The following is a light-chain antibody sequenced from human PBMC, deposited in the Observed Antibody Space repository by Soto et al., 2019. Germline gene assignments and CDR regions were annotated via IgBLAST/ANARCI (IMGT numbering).Light chain of an antibody. CDR1: QSVSSN. CDR3: QQYNDWPPWT. J-gene: IGKJ1*01. CDR2: GAY. Sequence: EIVMTQSPATLSVSPGERATLSCRASQSVSSNLAWNQQKPGQAPRLLIYGAYTRATGIPARFSGSGSGTEVTLTISSLQSEDFAVYYCQQYNDWPPWTFGRGTKVEIK. V-gene: IGKV3-15*01.